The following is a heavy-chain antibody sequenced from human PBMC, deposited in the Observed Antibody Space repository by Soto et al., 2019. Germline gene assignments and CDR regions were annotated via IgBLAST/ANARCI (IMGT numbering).Heavy chain of an antibody. CDR3: AKDMADEYSGYEVAAFDI. V-gene: IGHV3-9*01. Sequence: GGSLRLSCAASGFTFDDYAMHWVRQAPGKGLEWVSGISWNSGSIGYADSVKGRFTISRDNAKNSLYLQMNSLRAEDTALYYCAKDMADEYSGYEVAAFDIWGQGTMVTVSS. D-gene: IGHD5-12*01. CDR2: ISWNSGSI. CDR1: GFTFDDYA. J-gene: IGHJ3*02.